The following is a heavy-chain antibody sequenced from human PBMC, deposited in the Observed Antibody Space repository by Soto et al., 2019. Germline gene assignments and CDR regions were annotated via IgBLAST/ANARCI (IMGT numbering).Heavy chain of an antibody. CDR3: AKDRYLDHDSRGYLFDN. V-gene: IGHV3-23*01. D-gene: IGHD3-22*01. J-gene: IGHJ4*02. Sequence: GGSLKLSCAASGFPFNVYAMTWVRTAPGKGLEWVSAISRYGDITYYADSVEGRFSISRDNSKNTLYLQMNSLRAEDTAVYYCAKDRYLDHDSRGYLFDNWGQGTLVTVSS. CDR1: GFPFNVYA. CDR2: ISRYGDIT.